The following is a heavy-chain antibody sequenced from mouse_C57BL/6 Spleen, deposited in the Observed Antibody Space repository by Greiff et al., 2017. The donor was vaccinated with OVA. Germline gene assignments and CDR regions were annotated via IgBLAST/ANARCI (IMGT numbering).Heavy chain of an antibody. V-gene: IGHV1-39*01. CDR3: ARDNYGSSSWYFDV. J-gene: IGHJ1*03. D-gene: IGHD1-1*01. Sequence: EVQLKESGPELVKPGASVKISCKASGYSFTDYNMNWVKQSNGKSLEWIGVIYPNYGTTSYNQKFKGKATLTVDQSSSTAYMQLNSLTSEDSAVYYCARDNYGSSSWYFDVWGTGTTVTVSS. CDR1: GYSFTDYN. CDR2: IYPNYGTT.